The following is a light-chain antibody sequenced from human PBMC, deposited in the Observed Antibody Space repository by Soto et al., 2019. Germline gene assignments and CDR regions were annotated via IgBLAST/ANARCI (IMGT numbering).Light chain of an antibody. V-gene: IGKV1-39*01. CDR1: QDISNY. J-gene: IGKJ1*01. Sequence: DIQMTQSPSSLSASVGDRVTITCQASQDISNYLNWYQQKPGKAPKLLIYDASSLQSGVPSRFSGSGSGTHFTLTISSLQPEDFATYYCQQTYSTPMAFGLGTKVDIK. CDR3: QQTYSTPMA. CDR2: DAS.